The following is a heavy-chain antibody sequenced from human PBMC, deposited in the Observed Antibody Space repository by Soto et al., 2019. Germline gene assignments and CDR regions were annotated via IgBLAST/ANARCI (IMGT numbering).Heavy chain of an antibody. J-gene: IGHJ4*02. Sequence: SVKVSCKASGGTFSSYAISWVRQAPGQGLEWMGGIIPIFGTANYAQKFQGRVTITADESTSTAYMELSSLRSEDTAVYYCATALLITMVRGVIPTPFDYWGQGTLVTVSS. V-gene: IGHV1-69*13. D-gene: IGHD3-10*01. CDR1: GGTFSSYA. CDR3: ATALLITMVRGVIPTPFDY. CDR2: IIPIFGTA.